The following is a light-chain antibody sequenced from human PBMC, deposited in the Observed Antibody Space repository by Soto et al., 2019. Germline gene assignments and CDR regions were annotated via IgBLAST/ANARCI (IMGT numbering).Light chain of an antibody. V-gene: IGKV1-5*03. J-gene: IGKJ5*01. Sequence: DIQMTQSPSTLSASVGDRVTITCRASQSISSWLVWYQQKPGKAPKVLIYKASSLESGVPLRFSGSASGTEFTLTINSLQPDDFATYYCQQYYTYPITFGQGTRLEIK. CDR2: KAS. CDR1: QSISSW. CDR3: QQYYTYPIT.